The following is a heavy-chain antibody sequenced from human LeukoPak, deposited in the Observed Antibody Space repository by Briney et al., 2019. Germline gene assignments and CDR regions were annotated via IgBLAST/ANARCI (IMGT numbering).Heavy chain of an antibody. CDR3: ARASPRQLIYDY. V-gene: IGHV3-30-3*01. CDR2: ISYDGSNK. D-gene: IGHD6-6*01. CDR1: GFTFSSYA. Sequence: GGSLRLSCAASGFTFSSYAMHWVRQAPGKGLEWVAVISYDGSNKYYADSVKGRFTISRDNSKNTLYLQMNSLRAEDTAVHYCARASPRQLIYDYWGQGTLVTVSS. J-gene: IGHJ4*02.